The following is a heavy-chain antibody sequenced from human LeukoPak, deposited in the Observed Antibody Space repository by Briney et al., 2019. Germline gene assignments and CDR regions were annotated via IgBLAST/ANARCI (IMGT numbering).Heavy chain of an antibody. D-gene: IGHD4-17*01. V-gene: IGHV4-61*01. CDR1: GGSVSSGISY. Sequence: SETLSLTCSVSGGSVSSGISYWSWIRQPPGEGLEWIAYISDSGGSDYNPSLRGRVTISLDTSKNQFSLRLPSVTAADAALYFCAGRSFKDNGFDYWGQGTLVTVSS. J-gene: IGHJ4*02. CDR3: AGRSFKDNGFDY. CDR2: ISDSGGS.